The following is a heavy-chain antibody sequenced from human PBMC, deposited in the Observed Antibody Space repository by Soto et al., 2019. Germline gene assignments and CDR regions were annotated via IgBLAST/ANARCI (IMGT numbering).Heavy chain of an antibody. CDR3: VKAHSRSSPGDYYYGMDV. Sequence: GGSLRPSCSASGFTFSSYAMHWVRQAPGKGLEYVSAISSNGGSTYYADSVKGRFTIPRDNSKNTLYLQMSSLRAEDTAVYYCVKAHSRSSPGDYYYGMDVWGQGTTVTVSS. J-gene: IGHJ6*02. V-gene: IGHV3-64D*06. D-gene: IGHD6-6*01. CDR1: GFTFSSYA. CDR2: ISSNGGST.